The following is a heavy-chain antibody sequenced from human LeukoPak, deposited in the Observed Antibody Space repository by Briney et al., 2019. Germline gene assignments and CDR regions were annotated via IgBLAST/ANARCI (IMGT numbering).Heavy chain of an antibody. D-gene: IGHD3/OR15-3a*01. CDR3: ARVGRYEWDWFQEGFYFDY. CDR2: ISSSSSYI. V-gene: IGHV3-21*01. Sequence: GGSLRLSCAASGFTFSSYSMNWVRQAPGKGLEWVSSISSSSSYIYYADSVKGRFTTSRDNAKNSLYLQMNSLRAEDTAVYYCARVGRYEWDWFQEGFYFDYWGQGTLVTVSS. CDR1: GFTFSSYS. J-gene: IGHJ4*02.